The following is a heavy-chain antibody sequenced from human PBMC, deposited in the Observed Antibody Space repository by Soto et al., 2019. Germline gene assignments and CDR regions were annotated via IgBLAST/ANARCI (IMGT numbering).Heavy chain of an antibody. V-gene: IGHV3-21*01. CDR3: ARALGYSGYDEELEESYYYYGMDV. CDR1: GLTFSSYS. J-gene: IGHJ6*02. Sequence: EVQLVESGGGLVKPGGSLRLSCAASGLTFSSYSMNWVRQAPGKGLEWVSSISSSSSYIYYAASVKGRFTISRDNAKNSLYLKMNSVRAEETAVYYCARALGYSGYDEELEESYYYYGMDVWGQGTTVNASS. D-gene: IGHD5-12*01. CDR2: ISSSSSYI.